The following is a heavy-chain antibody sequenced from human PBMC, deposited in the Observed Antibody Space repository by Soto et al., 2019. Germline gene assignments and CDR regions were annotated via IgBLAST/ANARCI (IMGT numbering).Heavy chain of an antibody. CDR3: ARHFSVDYFDY. CDR1: GYTFSDYA. CDR2: INTGNGNT. Sequence: GASVKVSCKTSGYTFSDYAIQWVRQAPGQRPEWMGWINTGNGNTKYSQNFQNRVTITRDTSASTAYMELSSLRSEDTAVYYCARHFSVDYFDYWGQGALVTVSS. J-gene: IGHJ4*02. V-gene: IGHV1-3*04.